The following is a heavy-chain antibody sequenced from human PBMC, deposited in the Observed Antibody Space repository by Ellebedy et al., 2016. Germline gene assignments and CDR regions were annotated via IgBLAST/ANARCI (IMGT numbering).Heavy chain of an antibody. CDR3: ARHPPVQVIEGGFDF. D-gene: IGHD3-16*02. V-gene: IGHV4-59*01. J-gene: IGHJ4*02. Sequence: SETLSLTXGVSGGSIDYYYWSWIRQPPWKGLEWIGYIYYTGVTLYNTSLRSRVTISVDTSKNQFSLKLTSVTSADTAVYYCARHPPVQVIEGGFDFWGQGTLVTVSS. CDR2: IYYTGVT. CDR1: GGSIDYYY.